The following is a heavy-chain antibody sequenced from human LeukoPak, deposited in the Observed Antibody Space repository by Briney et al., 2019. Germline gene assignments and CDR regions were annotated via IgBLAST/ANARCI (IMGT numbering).Heavy chain of an antibody. J-gene: IGHJ3*02. CDR1: GFTFSSYG. CDR3: AKDGDTAMARVLDI. Sequence: GGSLRLSCVPSGFTFSSYGMHWVRQAPGKGLDWVASIWYDGSKKYYADSVKGRFTISRDNSKNTLFLQMNSLSTEDTPVYLCAKDGDTAMARVLDIWAQGKRVTSLQ. D-gene: IGHD5-18*01. CDR2: IWYDGSKK. V-gene: IGHV3-30*02.